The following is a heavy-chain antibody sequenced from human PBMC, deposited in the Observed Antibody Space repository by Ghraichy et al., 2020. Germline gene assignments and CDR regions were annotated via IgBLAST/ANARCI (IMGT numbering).Heavy chain of an antibody. CDR1: GGSISSSNW. D-gene: IGHD6-13*01. J-gene: IGHJ5*02. Sequence: SETLSLTCAVSGGSISSSNWWSWVRQPPGKGLEWIGEIYHSGSTNYNPSLKSRVTISVDKSKNQFSLKLSSVTAADTAVYYCASAAAGTYNWFDPWGQGTLVTVSS. V-gene: IGHV4-4*02. CDR3: ASAAAGTYNWFDP. CDR2: IYHSGST.